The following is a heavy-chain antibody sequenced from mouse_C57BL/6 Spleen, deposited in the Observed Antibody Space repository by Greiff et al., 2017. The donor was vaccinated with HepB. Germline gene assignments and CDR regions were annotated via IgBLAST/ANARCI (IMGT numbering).Heavy chain of an antibody. J-gene: IGHJ3*01. D-gene: IGHD1-1*01. V-gene: IGHV5-17*01. CDR1: GFTFSDYG. CDR3: ARASYGSRETAWFAC. Sequence: EVQLQESGGGLVKPGGSLKLSCAASGFTFSDYGMHWVRQAPEKGLEWVAYISSGSSTIYYADTVKGRFTISRDNAKNTLFLQMTSLRSEDTAMYYCARASYGSRETAWFACWGQGTLVTVSA. CDR2: ISSGSSTI.